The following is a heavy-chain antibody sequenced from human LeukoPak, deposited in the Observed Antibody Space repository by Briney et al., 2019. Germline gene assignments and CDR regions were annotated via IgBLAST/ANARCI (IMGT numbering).Heavy chain of an antibody. V-gene: IGHV3-64*01. D-gene: IGHD2/OR15-2a*01. Sequence: GGSLRLSCAASGFTFSSYWMNWVRQAPGKGLEYVSAISSNGGSTYYANSVKGRFTISRDNSKNTLYLQMGSLRVEDMAVYYCARAGNPLSYYYYYMDVWGKGTTVTVSS. CDR2: ISSNGGST. CDR1: GFTFSSYW. J-gene: IGHJ6*03. CDR3: ARAGNPLSYYYYYMDV.